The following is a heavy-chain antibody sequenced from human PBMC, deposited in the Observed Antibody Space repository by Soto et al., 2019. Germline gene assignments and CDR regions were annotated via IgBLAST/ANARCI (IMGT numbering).Heavy chain of an antibody. D-gene: IGHD5-12*01. V-gene: IGHV4-39*01. CDR2: IYYSGST. CDR3: ASTRLVATSVWY. J-gene: IGHJ4*02. Sequence: SETLSLTCTVSVAPLSPSINTGAWFRQPPGRGLEWIGSIYYSGSTYYNPSLKSRVTISVDTSKNQFSLKLSSVTAADTAVYYCASTRLVATSVWYWGQGTLVTVSS. CDR1: VAPLSPSINT.